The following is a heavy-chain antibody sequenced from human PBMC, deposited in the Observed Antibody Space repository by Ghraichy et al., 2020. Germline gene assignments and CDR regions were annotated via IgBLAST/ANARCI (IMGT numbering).Heavy chain of an antibody. CDR2: IISSSTYI. Sequence: GESLNISCAASGFTFSGYSMNWVRQAPGKGLEWVSSIISSSTYIYYADSVKGRFTISRDNAKNSLYLQMNSLRAEDTAVYYCARWDYGLGQNGFEIWVQGTMVTVSS. CDR3: ARWDYGLGQNGFEI. V-gene: IGHV3-21*01. CDR1: GFTFSGYS. J-gene: IGHJ3*02. D-gene: IGHD4-17*01.